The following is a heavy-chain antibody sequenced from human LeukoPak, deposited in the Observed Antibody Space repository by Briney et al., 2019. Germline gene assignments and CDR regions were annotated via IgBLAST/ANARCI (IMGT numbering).Heavy chain of an antibody. CDR2: ISAYNGNT. CDR1: GYTFTSYG. D-gene: IGHD6-6*01. V-gene: IGHV1-18*01. CDR3: ARGARSSSSYYYYYYYMDV. J-gene: IGHJ6*03. Sequence: ASVKVSCKASGYTFTSYGISWVRQAPGQGLEWMGWISAYNGNTNYAQRLQGRVTMTTDTSTSTAYMELRSPRSDDTAVYYCARGARSSSSYYYYYYYMDVWGKGTTVTVSS.